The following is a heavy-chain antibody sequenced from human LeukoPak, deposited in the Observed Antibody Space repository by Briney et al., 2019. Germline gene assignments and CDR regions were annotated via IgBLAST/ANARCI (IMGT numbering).Heavy chain of an antibody. D-gene: IGHD3-3*01. CDR1: GYTFTGYY. Sequence: ASVKVSCKASGYTFTGYYMHWVRQAPGQGLEWMGRINPNSGGTNYAQTFQGRVTMTRDTSITTAYLEVSSLRSDDTAVYYCATDTHTIFGVYYFDYWGQGTLVTVSS. CDR3: ATDTHTIFGVYYFDY. CDR2: INPNSGGT. V-gene: IGHV1-2*06. J-gene: IGHJ4*02.